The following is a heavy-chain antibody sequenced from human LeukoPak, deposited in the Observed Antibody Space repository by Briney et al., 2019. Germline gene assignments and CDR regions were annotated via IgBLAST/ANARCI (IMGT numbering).Heavy chain of an antibody. CDR2: IRYDGSNK. CDR1: GFTFSNFG. CDR3: AKSKDSSGSFFYFDY. V-gene: IGHV3-30*02. Sequence: PGGSLRLSCAASGFTFSNFGIHWVRQAPGKGLEWVAFIRYDGSNKQYADSVKGRFTISRDNSKNTLYLQMNSLRAEDTAVYYCAKSKDSSGSFFYFDYWGQGTLVTVSS. D-gene: IGHD6-19*01. J-gene: IGHJ4*02.